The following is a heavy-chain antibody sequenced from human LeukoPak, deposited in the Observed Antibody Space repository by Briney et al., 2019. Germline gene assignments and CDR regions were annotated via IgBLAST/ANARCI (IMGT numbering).Heavy chain of an antibody. CDR2: IRSSGSTI. D-gene: IGHD4-17*01. V-gene: IGHV3-48*03. CDR3: ARDLGSYGDYDYFDY. CDR1: GFTFSSYE. J-gene: IGHJ4*02. Sequence: GGSLRLSCPASGFTFSSYEMNWVRQAQGKGLEWVSCIRSSGSTIYYADSVKGRFTISRDNVKNSLYLQMNSLRAEDTAVYYCARDLGSYGDYDYFDYWGQGTLVTVSS.